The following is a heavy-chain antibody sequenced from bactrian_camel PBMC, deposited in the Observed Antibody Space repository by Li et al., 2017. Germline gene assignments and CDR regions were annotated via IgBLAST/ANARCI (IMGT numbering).Heavy chain of an antibody. V-gene: IGHV3S68*01. D-gene: IGHD2*01. CDR2: DYVGNGVT. CDR3: AAHSGSGAPDNWDRYIEV. J-gene: IGHJ2*01. CDR1: QSWPC. Sequence: HVQLVESGGDSVQAGGSLRLSCAASQSWPCMGWFRQAPGKMREGVAFDYVGNGVTTYADSVKGRFTISQDNAKSTLYLQMNSLKPENTAMYYCAAHSGSGAPDNWDRYIEVWGQGTQVTVS.